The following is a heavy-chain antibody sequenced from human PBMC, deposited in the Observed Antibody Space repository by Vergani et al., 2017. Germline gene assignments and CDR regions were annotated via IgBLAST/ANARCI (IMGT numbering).Heavy chain of an antibody. D-gene: IGHD3-3*01. CDR3: ARDGAPGTAIIGNWFDP. CDR1: GGSISSGSYY. J-gene: IGHJ5*02. CDR2: IYTSGST. V-gene: IGHV4-61*02. Sequence: QVQLQESGPGLVKPSQTLSLTCTVSGGSISSGSYYWSSIRQPAGKGLEWIGRIYTSGSTNSNPSLTSRVTISLDTSKNQFALKRSSVTAADTAVYYCARDGAPGTAIIGNWFDPWGQGTLVTVSS.